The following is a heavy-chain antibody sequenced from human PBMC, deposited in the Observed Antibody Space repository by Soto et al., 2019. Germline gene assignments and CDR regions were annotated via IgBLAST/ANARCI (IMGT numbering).Heavy chain of an antibody. V-gene: IGHV1-69*01. CDR3: ARGWGYESTDYCYAH. CDR1: GGSFNRHT. D-gene: IGHD3-22*01. J-gene: IGHJ1*01. CDR2: IIPIFGTA. Sequence: QVQLVQSGAEVRKPGSSVRVSCKASGGSFNRHTISWVRQAPGQGLEWMGGIIPIFGTANHAQKFQGRVTIIADESTSTVYMEVSSLRSDDTAIDYCARGWGYESTDYCYAHRGQGTLVIGSS.